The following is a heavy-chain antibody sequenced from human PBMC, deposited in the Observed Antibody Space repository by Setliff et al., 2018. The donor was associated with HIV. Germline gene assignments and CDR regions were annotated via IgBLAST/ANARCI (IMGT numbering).Heavy chain of an antibody. CDR2: LWDGGRI. V-gene: IGHV3-23*01. J-gene: IGHJ4*02. CDR3: ARVFGEYSYGRSDY. CDR1: GFTFSNYA. D-gene: IGHD5-18*01. Sequence: LRLSCATSGFTFSNYAINWVRQPPGQGLEWVSGYLWDGGRIGYADSVKGRFTVSRDNAKNTLYLQMNSLRAEDTAVYYCARVFGEYSYGRSDYWGQGTLVTVSS.